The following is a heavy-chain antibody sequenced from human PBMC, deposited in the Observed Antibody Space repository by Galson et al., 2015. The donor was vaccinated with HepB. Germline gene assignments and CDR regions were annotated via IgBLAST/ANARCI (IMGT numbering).Heavy chain of an antibody. D-gene: IGHD3-3*01. J-gene: IGHJ6*03. Sequence: SLRLSCAASGFTFSSYEMNWVRQAPGKGLEWVSYISSSGSTIYYADSVKGRFTISRDNAKNSLYLQMNSLRAEDTAVYYCARGRSGYDFWSGYPANIDYWGKGTTVTVSS. V-gene: IGHV3-48*03. CDR3: ARGRSGYDFWSGYPANIDY. CDR2: ISSSGSTI. CDR1: GFTFSSYE.